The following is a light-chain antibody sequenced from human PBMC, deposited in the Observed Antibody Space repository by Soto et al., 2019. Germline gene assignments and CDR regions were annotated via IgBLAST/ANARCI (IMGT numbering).Light chain of an antibody. CDR2: LEGSGSY. V-gene: IGLV4-60*02. CDR1: SGHSSYI. Sequence: QPVLTQSSSASASLGSSVKLTCTLSSGHSSYIIAWHQQQPGKAPRYLVKLEGSGSYNKGSEVPDRFSGSSSGADRYLTISNLQFEDEADYYCETWDSNTRVFGGGTKLTVL. CDR3: ETWDSNTRV. J-gene: IGLJ3*02.